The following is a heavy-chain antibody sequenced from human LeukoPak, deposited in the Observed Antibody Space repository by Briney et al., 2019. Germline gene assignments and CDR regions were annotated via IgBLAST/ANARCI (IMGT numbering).Heavy chain of an antibody. Sequence: GASVKVSCKPSGYTFTGYYMHWVRQAPGQGLEWMGWINPNSGGTNYAQKFQGRVTMTRDTPISTAYMELSRLRSDDTAVYYCARGDYYDSSGYSHYWGQGTLVTVSS. CDR3: ARGDYYDSSGYSHY. CDR1: GYTFTGYY. D-gene: IGHD3-22*01. V-gene: IGHV1-2*02. J-gene: IGHJ4*02. CDR2: INPNSGGT.